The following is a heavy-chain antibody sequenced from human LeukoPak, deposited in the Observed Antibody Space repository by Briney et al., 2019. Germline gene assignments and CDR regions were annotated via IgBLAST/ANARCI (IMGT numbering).Heavy chain of an antibody. CDR3: AKDGLFGATITYYIDY. Sequence: GGSLRLSCAASGFTFSRYDMMWVRHAPGKGLECVSTISGSGGSTYYADSVKGRFTIYRDNPKNTLNLQMKSLRAEDTAVYYCAKDGLFGATITYYIDYWGQGTLVTVSS. CDR2: ISGSGGST. V-gene: IGHV3-23*01. D-gene: IGHD3-3*01. J-gene: IGHJ4*02. CDR1: GFTFSRYD.